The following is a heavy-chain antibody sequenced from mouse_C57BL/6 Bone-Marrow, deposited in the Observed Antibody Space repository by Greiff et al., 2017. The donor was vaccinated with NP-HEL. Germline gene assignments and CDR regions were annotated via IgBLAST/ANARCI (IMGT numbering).Heavy chain of an antibody. CDR3: AGDRYGNYYFDY. D-gene: IGHD2-1*01. CDR2: ITHSGET. V-gene: IGHV12-3*01. Sequence: VKLQESGPGLVKPSQSLFLTCSITGFPITSGYYWIWIRQSPGKPLEWMGYITHSGETFYNPSLQSPISITRDTSKNQFFLQLNSVTTEDTAMYYCAGDRYGNYYFDYWGQGTTLTVSS. J-gene: IGHJ2*01. CDR1: GFPITSGYY.